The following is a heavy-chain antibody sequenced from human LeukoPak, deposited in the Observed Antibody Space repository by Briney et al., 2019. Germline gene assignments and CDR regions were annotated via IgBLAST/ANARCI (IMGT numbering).Heavy chain of an antibody. CDR3: ARAIDYGDFYYFDY. Sequence: GGSLRLSCTASGFTFSSYAMNWVRQAPGKGLEWVSGIGAGGTFTYYADSVKGRFTIFRDNSRNTLYLQMNSLKASDTAMYYCARAIDYGDFYYFDYWGQGTLVTVSS. CDR1: GFTFSSYA. CDR2: IGAGGTFT. J-gene: IGHJ4*02. V-gene: IGHV3-23*01. D-gene: IGHD4-17*01.